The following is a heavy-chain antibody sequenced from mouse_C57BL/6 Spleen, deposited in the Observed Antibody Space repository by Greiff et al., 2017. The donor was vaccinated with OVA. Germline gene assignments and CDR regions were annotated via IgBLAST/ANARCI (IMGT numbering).Heavy chain of an antibody. CDR1: GYTFTSYW. J-gene: IGHJ2*01. Sequence: VKLQQPGTELVKPGASVKLSCKASGYTFTSYWMHWVKQRPGQGLEWIGNINPSNGGTNYNEKFKSKATLTVDKSSSTTYMQLSSLTSEDYAVYYCARVDGYYAYFDYWGQGTTLTVSS. CDR3: ARVDGYYAYFDY. V-gene: IGHV1-53*01. D-gene: IGHD2-3*01. CDR2: INPSNGGT.